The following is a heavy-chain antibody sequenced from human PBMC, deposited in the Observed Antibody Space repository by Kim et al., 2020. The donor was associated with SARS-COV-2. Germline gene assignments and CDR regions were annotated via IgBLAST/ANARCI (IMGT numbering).Heavy chain of an antibody. Sequence: GGSLRLSCAASGFTFSSYSMNWVRQAPGKGLEWVSSISSSSSYIYYADSVKGRFTISRDNAKNSLYLQMNSLRAEDTAVYYCARSPTRAKYFDYWVQGTLVTVSS. CDR3: ARSPTRAKYFDY. V-gene: IGHV3-21*01. CDR1: GFTFSSYS. J-gene: IGHJ4*02. CDR2: ISSSSSYI.